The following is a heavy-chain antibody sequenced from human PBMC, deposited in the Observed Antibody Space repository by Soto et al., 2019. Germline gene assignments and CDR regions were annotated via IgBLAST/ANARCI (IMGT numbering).Heavy chain of an antibody. Sequence: QITLKESGPTLVKPTQPLTLTCTFSGFSLSSSAVGVGWIRQPPGKALEWLALIYWDDDKRYSPSLSSRLAITTDTPKNQVVLTVTNMDPVDTATYCCAHLVGGCPSTGCSLFRFDYWGQGSLVTVSS. CDR3: AHLVGGCPSTGCSLFRFDY. D-gene: IGHD2-2*01. CDR2: IYWDDDK. CDR1: GFSLSSSAVG. V-gene: IGHV2-5*02. J-gene: IGHJ4*02.